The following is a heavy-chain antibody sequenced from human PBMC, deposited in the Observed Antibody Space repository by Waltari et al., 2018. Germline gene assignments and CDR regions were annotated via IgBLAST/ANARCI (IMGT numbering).Heavy chain of an antibody. J-gene: IGHJ4*02. D-gene: IGHD3-10*01. CDR2: IIWNSGSI. Sequence: EVQLVESGGGLVQPGRSLRLSCAASGFTFDDYAMHWVRQAPGKGLEWVSGIIWNSGSIGYADSVKGRFTISRDNAKNSLYLQMNSLRAEDTALYYCAKGHYYGSGSYYIGPLDYWGQGTLVTVSS. CDR3: AKGHYYGSGSYYIGPLDY. V-gene: IGHV3-9*01. CDR1: GFTFDDYA.